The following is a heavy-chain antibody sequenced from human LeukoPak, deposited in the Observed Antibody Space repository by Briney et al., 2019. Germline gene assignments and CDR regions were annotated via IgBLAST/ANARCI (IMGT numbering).Heavy chain of an antibody. CDR3: ARGDFVVRIYYYYMDV. J-gene: IGHJ6*03. V-gene: IGHV1-8*01. D-gene: IGHD2-15*01. CDR1: GYTFTSYD. CDR2: MNPNSGNT. Sequence: ASVRVSCKASGYTFTSYDINWVRQATGQGLEWMGWMNPNSGNTGYAQKFQGRVTMTRNTSISTAYMELSSLRSEDTAVYYCARGDFVVRIYYYYMDVWGKGTTVTVSS.